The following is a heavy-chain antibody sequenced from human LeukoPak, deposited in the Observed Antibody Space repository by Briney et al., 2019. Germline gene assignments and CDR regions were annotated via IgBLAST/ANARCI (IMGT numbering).Heavy chain of an antibody. D-gene: IGHD2-21*02. CDR3: ARRDCGGDCYYFD. CDR1: GGSFSSTAYY. J-gene: IGHJ4*02. CDR2: IDYYERT. V-gene: IGHV4-39*07. Sequence: SETLSLTCGVSGGSFSSTAYYWDWIRQPPGEGLEWIASIDYYERTYYNPSLKSRVTISVDTSKNQFSLKLSSVTAADTAVYYCARRDCGGDCYYFDWGQGTLVTVSS.